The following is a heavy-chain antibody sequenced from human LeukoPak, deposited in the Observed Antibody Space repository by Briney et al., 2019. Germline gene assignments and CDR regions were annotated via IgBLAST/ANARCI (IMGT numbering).Heavy chain of an antibody. CDR2: IIPIFGTA. Sequence: SVRVSCKASGGTFSSYAISWVRQAPGQGLEWMGGIIPIFGTANYAQKFQGRVTITADESTSTAYMELSSLRSENKAVYYWARVGYGSDFVYWGQRTLVTVSS. V-gene: IGHV1-69*13. CDR3: ARVGYGSDFVY. J-gene: IGHJ4*02. D-gene: IGHD1-1*01. CDR1: GGTFSSYA.